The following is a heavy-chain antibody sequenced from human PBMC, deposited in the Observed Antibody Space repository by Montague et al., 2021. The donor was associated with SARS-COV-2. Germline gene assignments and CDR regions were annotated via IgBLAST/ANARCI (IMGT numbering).Heavy chain of an antibody. J-gene: IGHJ4*02. D-gene: IGHD6-13*01. CDR3: TRVHDRRWSDY. CDR1: GGSISSSY. V-gene: IGHV4-59*12. Sequence: SETLSLTCTVSGGSISSSYWSWIRRPPGKGLEWFGYINYSGSITYNHSLNSRVTILLDTSKKQFSLQKRSLTAADTAVYYCTRVHDRRWSDYWGQGSLVTVSS. CDR2: INYSGSI.